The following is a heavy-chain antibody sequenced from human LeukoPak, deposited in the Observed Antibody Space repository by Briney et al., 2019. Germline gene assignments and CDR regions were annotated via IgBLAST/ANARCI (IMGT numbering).Heavy chain of an antibody. CDR3: AKSINYYYDSSGYYRAFDF. J-gene: IGHJ3*01. V-gene: IGHV3-23*01. Sequence: GGSLRLSCAASGFTFSSYAMSWVRQAPGKGLEWVSAISGSGGSTYYADSVKGRFTISRDNSKNTLYLQMNSLRDEDTAVYYCAKSINYYYDSSGYYRAFDFWGQRTMVTVSS. D-gene: IGHD3-22*01. CDR1: GFTFSSYA. CDR2: ISGSGGST.